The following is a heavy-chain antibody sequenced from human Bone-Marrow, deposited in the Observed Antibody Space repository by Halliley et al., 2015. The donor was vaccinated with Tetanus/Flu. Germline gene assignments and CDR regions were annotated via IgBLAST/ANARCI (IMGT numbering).Heavy chain of an antibody. V-gene: IGHV3-23*01. D-gene: IGHD1-26*01. CDR3: ASRRSVGGTYFEY. CDR2: INGGGHNT. J-gene: IGHJ4*02. Sequence: WFSTINGGGHNTYYADSMRGRFTIPRDNSKNTLYLQMTTLKAEDTAVYYCASRRSVGGTYFEYWGQGPLVPVSS.